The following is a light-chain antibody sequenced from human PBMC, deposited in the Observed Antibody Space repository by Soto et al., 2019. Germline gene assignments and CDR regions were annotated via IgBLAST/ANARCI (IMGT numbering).Light chain of an antibody. Sequence: DIQMTQSPSSLSASVGDRVTITCRAGQTVTDYLNWYQHKPGKAPKLLIYSASTLQGGVPSRFSGSGSGTDFTLTITSLQPEDFGTYYCHQTYSTPQTFGQGTRVEIK. CDR1: QTVTDY. V-gene: IGKV1-39*01. J-gene: IGKJ1*01. CDR2: SAS. CDR3: HQTYSTPQT.